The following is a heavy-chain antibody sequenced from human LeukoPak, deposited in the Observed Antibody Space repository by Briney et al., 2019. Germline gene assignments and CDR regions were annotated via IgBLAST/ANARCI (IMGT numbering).Heavy chain of an antibody. D-gene: IGHD3-9*01. J-gene: IGHJ4*02. CDR2: ISSSGSTI. V-gene: IGHV3-48*03. Sequence: PGGSLRLSCAASGFTFSSYEMNWVRQGPGKGLVWVSYISSSGSTIYYADSVKGRFTSSRDSAKNSLYLQMNSLRAEDTAVYYCARNYDILTGYYLGDYWGQGTLVTVSS. CDR1: GFTFSSYE. CDR3: ARNYDILTGYYLGDY.